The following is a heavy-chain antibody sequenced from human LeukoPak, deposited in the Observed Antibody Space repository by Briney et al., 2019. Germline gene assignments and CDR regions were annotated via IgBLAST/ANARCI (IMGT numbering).Heavy chain of an antibody. CDR1: GFTFSSYW. CDR2: IKSDGSST. D-gene: IGHD3-9*01. CDR3: AKDGWNYDILTGYYSEIFDY. J-gene: IGHJ4*02. Sequence: GGSLRLSCAASGFTFSSYWMHWVRQGPGKGLVWVSRIKSDGSSTSYADSVKGRFTISRDNAKNTLYLQMNSLRAEDTAVYYCAKDGWNYDILTGYYSEIFDYWGQGTPVTVSS. V-gene: IGHV3-74*01.